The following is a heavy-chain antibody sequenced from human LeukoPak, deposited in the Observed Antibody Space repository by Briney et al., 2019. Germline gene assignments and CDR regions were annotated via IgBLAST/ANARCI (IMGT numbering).Heavy chain of an antibody. CDR2: IRAYNGNT. V-gene: IGHV1-18*01. Sequence: ASVRVSCKASGYMFTSYAISWVRRAPGQGLEWMGWIRAYNGNTKYAQKFQARVTMTTDTSTSTAYMELRSLRSDDTAVYYCARVAVDLDCSGDTCSSVFKSFDAWGQRTLVTVSS. CDR1: GYMFTSYA. CDR3: ARVAVDLDCSGDTCSSVFKSFDA. D-gene: IGHD2-15*01. J-gene: IGHJ5*02.